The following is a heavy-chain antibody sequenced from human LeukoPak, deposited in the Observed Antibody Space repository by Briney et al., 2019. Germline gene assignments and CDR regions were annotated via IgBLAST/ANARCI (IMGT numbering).Heavy chain of an antibody. CDR2: ISSSGSTI. CDR1: GFTFSSYE. Sequence: GGSLRLSCAASGFTFSSYEMNWVRQAPGKGLEWVSYISSSGSTIYYADSVKGRFTISRDNAKNSLYLQMNSLRAEDTAVYYCARDLLSYSSSWYGSSGWYYYYYGMDVWGQGTTVTVSS. D-gene: IGHD6-13*01. J-gene: IGHJ6*02. V-gene: IGHV3-48*03. CDR3: ARDLLSYSSSWYGSSGWYYYYYGMDV.